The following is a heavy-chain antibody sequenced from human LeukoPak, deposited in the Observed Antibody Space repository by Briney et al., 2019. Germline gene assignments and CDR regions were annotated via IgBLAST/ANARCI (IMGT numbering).Heavy chain of an antibody. Sequence: GGSLRLFCAASGFTFSSYAMSWVRQAPGKGLEWVSAVSISGGRTYYADSVKGRFAISRDDSKNTLSLQMNSLRAEDTAVYYCAKGVAYGSGSYPNGHFDYWGQGTLVTVSS. V-gene: IGHV3-23*01. CDR3: AKGVAYGSGSYPNGHFDY. D-gene: IGHD3-10*01. CDR2: VSISGGRT. J-gene: IGHJ4*02. CDR1: GFTFSSYA.